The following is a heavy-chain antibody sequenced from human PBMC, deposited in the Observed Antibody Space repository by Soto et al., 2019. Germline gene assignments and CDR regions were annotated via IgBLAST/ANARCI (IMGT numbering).Heavy chain of an antibody. Sequence: SETLSLTCAVSGDSITSIYHWAWIRQPPGRGLEWIGYIYYSGSAYYNPSLKSRVTISVDTSKNQFSLRLNSVTAADTAMYYCAREVSSATTSDAFDIWGKGTMVTVSS. CDR2: IYYSGSA. D-gene: IGHD1-26*01. CDR1: GDSITSIYH. J-gene: IGHJ3*02. V-gene: IGHV4-31*11. CDR3: AREVSSATTSDAFDI.